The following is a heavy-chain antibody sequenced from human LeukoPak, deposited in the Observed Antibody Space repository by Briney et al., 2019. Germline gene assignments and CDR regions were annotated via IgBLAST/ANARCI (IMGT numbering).Heavy chain of an antibody. Sequence: GASVKVSCKASGYTFTSYDINWVRQATGQGLEWMGWMNPNSGNTGYAQKFQGRVTITRNTSISTAYMELSSLISEDTAVYYCATVNQGFRRWLRLRHFDYWGQGTLVTVSS. CDR1: GYTFTSYD. CDR3: ATVNQGFRRWLRLRHFDY. D-gene: IGHD5-12*01. V-gene: IGHV1-8*03. J-gene: IGHJ4*02. CDR2: MNPNSGNT.